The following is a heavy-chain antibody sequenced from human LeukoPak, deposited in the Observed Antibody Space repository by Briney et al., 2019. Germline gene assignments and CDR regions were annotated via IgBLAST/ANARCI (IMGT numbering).Heavy chain of an antibody. CDR1: GGSISTFF. J-gene: IGHJ4*02. V-gene: IGHV4-4*07. CDR3: ARGMEMTSLTGHYSFDY. D-gene: IGHD2-8*02. CDR2: IHTGTT. Sequence: PSETLSLTCTVSGGSISTFFWTWIRQSAGKGLEWIGRIHTGTTYYNPSLESRATISVDTSNNRFSLKLTSLTAADSAVYYRARGMEMTSLTGHYSFDYWGRGSLVTVSP.